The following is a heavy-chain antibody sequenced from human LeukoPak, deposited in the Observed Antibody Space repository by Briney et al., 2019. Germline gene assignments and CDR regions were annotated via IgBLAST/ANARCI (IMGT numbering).Heavy chain of an antibody. Sequence: SETLSLTCTVSGGSISSYYWSWIRQPPGKGLEWIGYIYYSGSTNYNPSLKSRVTISVDTSKNQFSLKLSSVTAADTAVYYCARGAVSTVDYWGQGTLVTVSS. CDR2: IYYSGST. V-gene: IGHV4-59*01. J-gene: IGHJ4*02. CDR3: ARGAVSTVDY. D-gene: IGHD2-8*01. CDR1: GGSISSYY.